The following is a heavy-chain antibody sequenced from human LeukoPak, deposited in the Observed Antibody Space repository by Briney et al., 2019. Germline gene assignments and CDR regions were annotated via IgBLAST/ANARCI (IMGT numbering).Heavy chain of an antibody. CDR3: ATESPSCGGDCFGY. D-gene: IGHD2-21*01. V-gene: IGHV3-23*01. Sequence: PGGSLRLSCAASGFTFSNYAMRWVRQAPGKGLEWVSGISGSGDSTYYADSVKGRFTISRDNSKNTLYLQMNSLRAADTAVYYCATESPSCGGDCFGYWGQGTLVTVSS. CDR1: GFTFSNYA. CDR2: ISGSGDST. J-gene: IGHJ4*02.